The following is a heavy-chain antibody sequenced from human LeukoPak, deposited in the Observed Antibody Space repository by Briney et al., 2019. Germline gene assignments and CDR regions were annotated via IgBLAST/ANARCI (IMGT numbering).Heavy chain of an antibody. Sequence: ASVKVSCKASGFTFTGYYIYWVRQAPGQGLEWMGRINPNSGGTNYALKFQGRVTMTRDTSISTAYVELSRLRSDDTAVYYCARGPRYGSGNYYNNYWGQGTLVTVSS. D-gene: IGHD3-10*01. CDR1: GFTFTGYY. CDR2: INPNSGGT. CDR3: ARGPRYGSGNYYNNY. J-gene: IGHJ4*02. V-gene: IGHV1-2*06.